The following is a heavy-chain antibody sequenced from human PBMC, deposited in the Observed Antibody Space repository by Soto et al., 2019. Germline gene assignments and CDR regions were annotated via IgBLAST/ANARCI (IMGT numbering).Heavy chain of an antibody. CDR3: ARGGNWAIFGVVNTFDY. CDR1: GYTFTSYA. CDR2: INAGNGNT. V-gene: IGHV1-3*01. D-gene: IGHD3-3*01. Sequence: QVQLVQSGAEVKKPGASVKVSCKASGYTFTSYAMHWVRQAPGQRLEWMGWINAGNGNTKYSQKFQGRVTITRDTSASTAYMELSSLRSEDTAVYYCARGGNWAIFGVVNTFDYWGQGTLVTVSS. J-gene: IGHJ4*02.